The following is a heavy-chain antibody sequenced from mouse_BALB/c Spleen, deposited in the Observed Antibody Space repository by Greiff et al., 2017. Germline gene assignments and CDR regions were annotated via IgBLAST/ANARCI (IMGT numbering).Heavy chain of an antibody. CDR3: ARIDDGWFAY. V-gene: IGHV8-11*01. J-gene: IGHJ3*01. Sequence: QVTLKESGPGLLQPSQTLSLTCSFSGFSLSTYGIGVGWIRQPSGMGLEWLVHSWWNDNKYYNTVLKSRLTITKDTSNNQVFLKSASVDAAATATYYCARIDDGWFAYWGQGTLVTVSA. D-gene: IGHD2-12*01. CDR1: GFSLSTYGIG. CDR2: SWWNDNK.